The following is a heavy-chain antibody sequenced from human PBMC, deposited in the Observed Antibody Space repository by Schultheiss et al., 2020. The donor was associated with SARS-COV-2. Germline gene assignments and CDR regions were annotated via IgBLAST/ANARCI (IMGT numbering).Heavy chain of an antibody. D-gene: IGHD3-16*01. J-gene: IGHJ6*02. V-gene: IGHV1-18*01. CDR1: GDTFSSYA. Sequence: ASVKVSCKASGDTFSSYAIRWVRQAPGQGLEWMGWISTNSGNRKYAQKLQGRVTITTDKSTSTAYMELSSLRSEDTAVYYCARVGGGGYGYYYGMDVWGQGTTVTVSS. CDR2: ISTNSGNR. CDR3: ARVGGGGYGYYYGMDV.